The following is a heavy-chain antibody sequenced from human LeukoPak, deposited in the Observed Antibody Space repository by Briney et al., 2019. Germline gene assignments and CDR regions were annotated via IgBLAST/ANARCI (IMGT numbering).Heavy chain of an antibody. CDR2: MNPNSGDT. CDR3: ARKFYDFWSGYLNYFDP. D-gene: IGHD3/OR15-3a*01. Sequence: ASVKVSCKASGYIFSKYDVNWVRQAPGQGLEWMGWMNPNSGDTGYAQRFQGRLTMTRNTSTSTAYMELSNLRSEDTAVCYCARKFYDFWSGYLNYFDPWGQGTLVIVSS. CDR1: GYIFSKYD. V-gene: IGHV1-8*01. J-gene: IGHJ5*02.